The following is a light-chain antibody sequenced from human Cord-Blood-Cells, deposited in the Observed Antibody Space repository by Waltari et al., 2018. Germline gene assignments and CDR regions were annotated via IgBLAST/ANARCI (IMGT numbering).Light chain of an antibody. J-gene: IGLJ3*02. CDR1: SGSIASNY. Sequence: NFMLTQPHSVSESPGQTVTISCTGSSGSIASNYVQWYQQRPGSAPTTVIYGDNQRPSGVPDRFSGSIDSSSNSASLTISGLKTEDEADYYCQSYDSSNRWVFGGGTKLTVL. V-gene: IGLV6-57*02. CDR3: QSYDSSNRWV. CDR2: GDN.